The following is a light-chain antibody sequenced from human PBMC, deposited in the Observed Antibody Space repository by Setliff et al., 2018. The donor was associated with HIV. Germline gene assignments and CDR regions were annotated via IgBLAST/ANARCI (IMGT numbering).Light chain of an antibody. J-gene: IGLJ1*01. Sequence: QSALTQPASVSGSPGQSITLSCTGTSSDVGSYNFVSWYQQPQGRAPKLMIYDVTKRPSGVSDRFSGSRSGNTASLTISGLQTEDEADYYCCSYTSSLTYVFGTGTKGTVL. CDR1: SSDVGSYNF. V-gene: IGLV2-14*03. CDR2: DVT. CDR3: CSYTSSLTYV.